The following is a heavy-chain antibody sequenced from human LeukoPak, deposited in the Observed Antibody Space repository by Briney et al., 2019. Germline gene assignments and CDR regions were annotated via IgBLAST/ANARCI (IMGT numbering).Heavy chain of an antibody. D-gene: IGHD4-11*01. J-gene: IGHJ2*01. CDR1: GGSISSYY. CDR3: ARRDSTYWYFDV. CDR2: IYYSGST. V-gene: IGHV4-59*01. Sequence: KPSETLSLTCTVSGGSISSYYWSWLRQPPGKALEWIGYIYYSGSTNYNPSLKSRVTISVDTSKNQFSLKLSSVTAADTAVYYCARRDSTYWYFDVWGRGTLVTVSS.